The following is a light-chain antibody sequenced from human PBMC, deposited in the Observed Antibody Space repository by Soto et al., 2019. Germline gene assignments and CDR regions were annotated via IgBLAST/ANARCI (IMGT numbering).Light chain of an antibody. CDR2: EVS. Sequence: QSVLTQPPSVSGSPGQSVTISCTGTSSDVGSYNRVSWYQQPPGTAPKLMIYEVSNRPSGVPDRFSGSKSGNTASLTISGLQAEDEAYYYCSSYTSSSNVVFGGGTKVTVL. CDR1: SSDVGSYNR. J-gene: IGLJ2*01. V-gene: IGLV2-18*02. CDR3: SSYTSSSNVV.